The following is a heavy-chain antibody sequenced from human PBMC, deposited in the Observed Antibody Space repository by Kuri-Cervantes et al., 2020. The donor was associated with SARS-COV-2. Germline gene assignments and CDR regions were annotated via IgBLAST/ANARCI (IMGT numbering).Heavy chain of an antibody. V-gene: IGHV1-69*02. CDR2: IIPILGIA. Sequence: SVKVSCKAAGGTFSSYTISWVRQAPGQGLEWMGRIIPILGIANYAQKFQGRVTITADKSTSTAYMELSSLRSEDTAVYYCARHPLSYCGGDCSSPSWYFDLWGRGTLVTVSS. CDR3: ARHPLSYCGGDCSSPSWYFDL. J-gene: IGHJ2*01. D-gene: IGHD2-21*02. CDR1: GGTFSSYT.